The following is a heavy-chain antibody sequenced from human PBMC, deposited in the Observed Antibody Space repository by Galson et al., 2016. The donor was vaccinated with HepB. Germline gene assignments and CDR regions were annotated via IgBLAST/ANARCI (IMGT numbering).Heavy chain of an antibody. V-gene: IGHV1-46*03. CDR2: INPSGDSK. CDR3: AIPGGTGDVRFGFDY. CDR1: GHTFTNHY. J-gene: IGHJ4*02. D-gene: IGHD3-10*01. Sequence: SVKVSCKASGHTFTNHYMHWVRQAPGQGLEWMGIINPSGDSKTYARKFQGRVTMTRDTSTRTVYMALSSLRSEDTAVYYCAIPGGTGDVRFGFDYWGQGTLVTVS.